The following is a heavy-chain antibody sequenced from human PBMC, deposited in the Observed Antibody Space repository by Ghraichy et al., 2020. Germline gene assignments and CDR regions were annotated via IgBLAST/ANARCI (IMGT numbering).Heavy chain of an antibody. CDR2: ISSSGSTI. J-gene: IGHJ4*02. Sequence: LSLTCAASGFTFSDYYMSWIRQAPGKGLEWVSYISSSGSTIYYADSVKGRFTISRDNAKNSLYLQMNSLRAEDTAVYYCARDSSYSSSSYRFDYWGQGTLVTVSS. V-gene: IGHV3-11*01. CDR1: GFTFSDYY. D-gene: IGHD6-6*01. CDR3: ARDSSYSSSSYRFDY.